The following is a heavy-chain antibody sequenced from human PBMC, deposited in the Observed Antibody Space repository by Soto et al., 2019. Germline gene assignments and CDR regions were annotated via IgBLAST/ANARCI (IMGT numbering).Heavy chain of an antibody. CDR3: AREVASAGGEYDY. J-gene: IGHJ4*02. CDR1: GYTFTKYG. Sequence: QVQLVQSAAEVKNPGASVKVSCKASGYTFTKYGIGWVRQAPGQGLEWMGWISGYNGNTNYAQNLQGRVTMTTDTSTSTGYMELRGLRSDDTALYYCAREVASAGGEYDYWGQGTLVTVSS. CDR2: ISGYNGNT. V-gene: IGHV1-18*01. D-gene: IGHD6-13*01.